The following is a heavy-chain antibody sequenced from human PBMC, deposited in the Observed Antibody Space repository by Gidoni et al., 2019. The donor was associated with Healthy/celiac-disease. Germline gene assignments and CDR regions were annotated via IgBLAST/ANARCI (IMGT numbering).Heavy chain of an antibody. J-gene: IGHJ6*02. CDR2: ISYDGSNK. D-gene: IGHD3-3*01. V-gene: IGHV3-30*03. CDR3: ARSRRSYYDFWSGSKDGMDV. CDR1: GFTFSSYG. Sequence: QVQLVESGGGVVQPGRSLRLSCAASGFTFSSYGMHWVRQAPGKGLEWVAVISYDGSNKYYADSVKGRFTISRDNSKNTLYLQMNSLRAEDTAVYYCARSRRSYYDFWSGSKDGMDVWGQGTTVTVSS.